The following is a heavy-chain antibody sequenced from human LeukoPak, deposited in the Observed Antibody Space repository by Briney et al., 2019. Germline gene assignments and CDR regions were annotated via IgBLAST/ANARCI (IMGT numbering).Heavy chain of an antibody. Sequence: GESLKISCKGSGYSFTSYWIGWVRQMPGKGLEWMGIIYPGDSDTRYSPSFQGQVTISADKPISTAYLQWSSLKASDTAMYYCARLDRAATAISVFDYWGQGTLVTVSS. D-gene: IGHD2-2*02. V-gene: IGHV5-51*01. CDR2: IYPGDSDT. CDR3: ARLDRAATAISVFDY. CDR1: GYSFTSYW. J-gene: IGHJ4*02.